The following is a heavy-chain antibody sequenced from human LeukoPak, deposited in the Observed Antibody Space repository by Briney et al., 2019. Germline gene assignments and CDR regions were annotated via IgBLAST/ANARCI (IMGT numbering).Heavy chain of an antibody. Sequence: GGSLRLSCAASGFTFSSYSMNWVRQAPGKGLEWVALISYDGSKKYYADSVKGRFTISRDNSKNTLYLQMNSLRAEDTAVYYCAKDIYYYDSSRYFQHWGQGTLVTVSS. CDR2: ISYDGSKK. CDR1: GFTFSSYS. J-gene: IGHJ1*01. D-gene: IGHD3-22*01. V-gene: IGHV3-30*18. CDR3: AKDIYYYDSSRYFQH.